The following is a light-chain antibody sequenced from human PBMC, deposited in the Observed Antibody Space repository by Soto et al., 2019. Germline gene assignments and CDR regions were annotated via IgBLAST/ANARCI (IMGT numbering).Light chain of an antibody. Sequence: EIVLTQSPGTLSLSPGERATLSCRASQSVSNNYLAWYQQKPGQAPRLLIYDVSSRATGIPDRFSGSGSGTDFSPPSSRLEPEDYAVYYYQQYGGSPIFTFGPGTTVDIK. V-gene: IGKV3-20*01. J-gene: IGKJ3*01. CDR1: QSVSNNY. CDR3: QQYGGSPIFT. CDR2: DVS.